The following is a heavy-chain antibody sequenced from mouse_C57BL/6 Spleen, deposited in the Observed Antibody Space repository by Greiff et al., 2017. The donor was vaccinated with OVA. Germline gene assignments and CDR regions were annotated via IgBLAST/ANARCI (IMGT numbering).Heavy chain of an antibody. J-gene: IGHJ2*01. CDR2: ISGGGGNT. CDR1: GFTFSSYT. CDR3: ARQGDCYYGYFDY. V-gene: IGHV5-9*01. D-gene: IGHD2-3*01. Sequence: EVMLVESGGGLVKPGGSLKLSCAASGFTFSSYTMSWVRQTPEKRLEWVATISGGGGNTYYPDSVKGRFTISRDNAKNTLYLQMSSLRAEDTALYYCARQGDCYYGYFDYWGQGTTLTVSS.